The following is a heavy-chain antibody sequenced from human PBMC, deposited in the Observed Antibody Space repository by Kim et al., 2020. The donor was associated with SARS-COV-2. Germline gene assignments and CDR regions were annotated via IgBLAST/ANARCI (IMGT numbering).Heavy chain of an antibody. D-gene: IGHD2-15*01. V-gene: IGHV1-3*01. Sequence: GNGNTIYSQEFQGRVTFTTDTSASTANMELSSLRSEDSAVYYCLGGYYFDYWGQGTLVTVSS. J-gene: IGHJ4*02. CDR2: GNGNT. CDR3: LGGYYFDY.